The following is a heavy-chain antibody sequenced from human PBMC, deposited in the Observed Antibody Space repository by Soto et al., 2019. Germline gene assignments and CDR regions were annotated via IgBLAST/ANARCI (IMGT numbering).Heavy chain of an antibody. CDR1: GYNFAGYW. Sequence: PGESLKISCNGSGYNFAGYWIAWVRQMPGKGLELMGIIYPSDSDTRYRPSFQGQVTISADKSISSAYLQWSSLRASDTAMYYCARGGVSTRNFDYWGQGTPVTVSS. CDR2: IYPSDSDT. CDR3: ARGGVSTRNFDY. J-gene: IGHJ4*02. D-gene: IGHD3-3*01. V-gene: IGHV5-51*01.